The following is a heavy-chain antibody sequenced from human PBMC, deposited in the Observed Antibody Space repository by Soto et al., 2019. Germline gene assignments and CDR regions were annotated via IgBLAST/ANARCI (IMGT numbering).Heavy chain of an antibody. V-gene: IGHV3-30*10. CDR3: ARASSGSNYFDN. J-gene: IGHJ4*02. Sequence: QVKLVESGGGVVQPARSLRLSCAPSGFTFRFYAMHWVRQAPGKGLEWVALISYAGTSQYYTDSVKGRFTISRDNSENTLYLPMNSLGPDDTAIYYCARASSGSNYFDNWGQGTLVTVSS. CDR2: ISYAGTSQ. D-gene: IGHD1-26*01. CDR1: GFTFRFYA.